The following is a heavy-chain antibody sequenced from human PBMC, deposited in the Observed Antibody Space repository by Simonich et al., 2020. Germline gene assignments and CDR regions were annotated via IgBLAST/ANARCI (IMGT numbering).Heavy chain of an antibody. D-gene: IGHD6-13*01. V-gene: IGHV3-21*01. Sequence: EVQLVESGGGLVKPGGSLSLSCAASGFTFSSFSMNWVRQGPGEGGVGGLSFSRYRRYRYYADSGKGRFTISRDNAKNSLYLQMNSLRAEDTAVYYCARARGDSSSWYFDYWGQGTLVTVSS. J-gene: IGHJ4*02. CDR1: GFTFSSFS. CDR3: ARARGDSSSWYFDY. CDR2: FSRYRRYR.